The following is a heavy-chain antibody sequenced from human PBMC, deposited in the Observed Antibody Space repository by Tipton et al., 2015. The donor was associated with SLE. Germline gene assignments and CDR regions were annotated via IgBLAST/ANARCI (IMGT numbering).Heavy chain of an antibody. Sequence: TLSLTCAVYGGSFSGYYGSWIRQPPGKGLEWIGEINHSGSTNYDPSLKSRVTISVDTSKNQFSLKLSSVTAADTAVYYCARDPNFGDPGTFDYGGQGPLVTASS. CDR1: GGSFSGYY. D-gene: IGHD4-17*01. CDR3: ARDPNFGDPGTFDY. CDR2: INHSGST. V-gene: IGHV4-34*01. J-gene: IGHJ4*02.